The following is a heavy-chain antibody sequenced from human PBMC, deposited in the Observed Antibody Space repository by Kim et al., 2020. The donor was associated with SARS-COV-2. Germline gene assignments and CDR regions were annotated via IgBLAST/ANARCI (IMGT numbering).Heavy chain of an antibody. V-gene: IGHV7-4-1*02. J-gene: IGHJ1*01. Sequence: ASVKVSCKASGYTFSRYALNWLRQAPGQGLEWLGWINTNTGTPIYAQGFTGRFVFSLDTSVSTTYLQISSLKAADTAVYYCARGYPGFFQHSGQGTLVTV. CDR3: ARGYPGFFQH. D-gene: IGHD2-2*02. CDR1: GYTFSRYA. CDR2: INTNTGTP.